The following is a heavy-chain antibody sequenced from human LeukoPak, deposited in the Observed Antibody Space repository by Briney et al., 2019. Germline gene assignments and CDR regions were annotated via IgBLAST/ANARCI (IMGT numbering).Heavy chain of an antibody. V-gene: IGHV1-46*01. CDR3: ARGRPYYDFWSGHDY. D-gene: IGHD3-3*01. CDR1: GYTFTSYD. J-gene: IGHJ4*02. CDR2: INPSGGST. Sequence: GASVKVSCKASGYTFTSYDINWVRQAPGQGLEWMGIINPSGGSTSYAQKFQGRVTMTRDTSTSTVYMELSSLRSEDTAVYYCARGRPYYDFWSGHDYWGQGTLVTVSS.